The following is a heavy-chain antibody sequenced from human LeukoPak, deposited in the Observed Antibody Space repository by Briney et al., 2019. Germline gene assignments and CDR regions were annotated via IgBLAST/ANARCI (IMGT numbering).Heavy chain of an antibody. CDR1: GFTFRNYA. J-gene: IGHJ4*02. V-gene: IGHV3-23*01. D-gene: IGHD2-15*01. CDR2: VSAAGGSR. Sequence: GGSLRLSCAASGFTFRNYAMRWVRQAPGKGLEWVSSVSAAGGSRWYADSVKGRFTISKDEYTNSLYLQMSGLRAEDTAVYYCAKSDPGYCAGGSCNLGIDYWGQGTLVTVSS. CDR3: AKSDPGYCAGGSCNLGIDY.